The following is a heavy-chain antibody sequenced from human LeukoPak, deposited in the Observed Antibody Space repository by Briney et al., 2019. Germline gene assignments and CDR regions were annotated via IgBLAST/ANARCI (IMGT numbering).Heavy chain of an antibody. D-gene: IGHD3-22*01. CDR2: ISDSGGST. Sequence: GGSLRLSCAVSGITLSNYGMSWVRQAPGKGLEWVAGISDSGGSTNYADSVKGRFTISRDKPKNTLYLQMNSLKAEDTVVYFCAKRGVVIRVILVGFHKEAYYFESWGQGALVTVSS. CDR1: GITLSNYG. J-gene: IGHJ4*02. V-gene: IGHV3-23*01. CDR3: AKRGVVIRVILVGFHKEAYYFES.